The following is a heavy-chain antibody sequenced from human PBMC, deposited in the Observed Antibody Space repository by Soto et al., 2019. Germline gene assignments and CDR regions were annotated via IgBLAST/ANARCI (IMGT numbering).Heavy chain of an antibody. V-gene: IGHV6-1*01. Sequence: SQTLSLTCAISGYSGSSNSPAWDCIRQSPSRGLEWLGRTYYRSRWYDDYAVSVRSRIAVNPDTSKNQFSLQLDSVTPEDTAVYYCARELDGTYYFDYWRQGTLVTVSS. CDR1: GYSGSSNSPA. CDR2: TYYRSRWYD. D-gene: IGHD1-1*01. J-gene: IGHJ4*02. CDR3: ARELDGTYYFDY.